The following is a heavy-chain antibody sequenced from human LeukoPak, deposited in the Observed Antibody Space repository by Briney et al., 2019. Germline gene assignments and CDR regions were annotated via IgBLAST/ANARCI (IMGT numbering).Heavy chain of an antibody. Sequence: SVKVSCKASGYTFTSYDINWVRQATGQGLEWMGRIIPIFGTANYAQKFQGRVTITTDESTSTAYMELSSLRSEDTAVYYCARDDRVVTPFAFDIWGQRTMVTVSS. J-gene: IGHJ3*02. D-gene: IGHD4-23*01. CDR3: ARDDRVVTPFAFDI. CDR2: IIPIFGTA. CDR1: GYTFTSYD. V-gene: IGHV1-69*05.